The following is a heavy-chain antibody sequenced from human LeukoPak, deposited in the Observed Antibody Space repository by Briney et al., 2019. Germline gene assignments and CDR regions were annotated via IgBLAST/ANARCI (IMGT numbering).Heavy chain of an antibody. Sequence: TGGSLRLSCAASGFTFDDYAMHWVRHAPGKGLEWVSGISWNSGSIGYADSVKGRFTISRDNAKNSLYLQMNSLRAEDTAVYYCARDYESAHYDFWPRRDHYMDVWGKGTTVTVSS. V-gene: IGHV3-9*01. CDR3: ARDYESAHYDFWPRRDHYMDV. J-gene: IGHJ6*03. D-gene: IGHD3-3*01. CDR2: ISWNSGSI. CDR1: GFTFDDYA.